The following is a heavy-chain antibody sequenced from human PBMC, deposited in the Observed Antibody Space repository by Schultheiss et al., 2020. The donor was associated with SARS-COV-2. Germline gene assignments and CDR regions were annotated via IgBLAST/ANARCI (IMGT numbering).Heavy chain of an antibody. Sequence: GGSLRLSCAASGFTFSSYAMHWVRQAPGKGLEWVAVISYDGSTKYYADSVKGRFTISRDNSKNTLYLQMNSLRAEDTAVYYCARDKFRTTSGPWFDPWGQGTLVTVSS. V-gene: IGHV3-30*01. CDR1: GFTFSSYA. D-gene: IGHD1-14*01. CDR3: ARDKFRTTSGPWFDP. CDR2: ISYDGSTK. J-gene: IGHJ5*02.